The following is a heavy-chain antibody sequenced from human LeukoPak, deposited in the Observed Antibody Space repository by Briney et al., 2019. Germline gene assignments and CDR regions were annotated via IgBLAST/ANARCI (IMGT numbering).Heavy chain of an antibody. CDR2: ISDRGDLT. CDR1: GFAFPILA. CDR3: AKDARRTDGWYFFDH. J-gene: IGHJ4*02. Sequence: GGSLRLSCAASGFAFPILAMGWVRQAPGRGLEWVAVISDRGDLTYYADSVKGRFTISRDNSKNTLYLQMNSLRAEDTAVYYCAKDARRTDGWYFFDHWGQGTLVTVSS. V-gene: IGHV3-23*01. D-gene: IGHD2-15*01.